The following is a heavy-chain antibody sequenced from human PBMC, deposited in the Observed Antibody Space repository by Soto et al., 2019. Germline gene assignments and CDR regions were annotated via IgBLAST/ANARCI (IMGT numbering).Heavy chain of an antibody. Sequence: EVQLLESGGGLVQPGGSLRLSCAASGFTFSSYAMSWVRQAPGKGLELVSAISGSGGSTYYADSVKGRFTISRDNYKNTLYLQMNSLRAEATAVYYCAKSGVWFGSNWFDPWGQGTLVTVSS. CDR1: GFTFSSYA. V-gene: IGHV3-23*01. J-gene: IGHJ5*02. CDR2: ISGSGGST. CDR3: AKSGVWFGSNWFDP. D-gene: IGHD3-10*01.